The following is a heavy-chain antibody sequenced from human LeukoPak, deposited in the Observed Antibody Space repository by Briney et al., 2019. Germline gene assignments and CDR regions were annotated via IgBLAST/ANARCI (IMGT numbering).Heavy chain of an antibody. V-gene: IGHV1-2*02. D-gene: IGHD2-15*01. CDR3: AREQFLRGYCSGGSCYSDYYGMDV. CDR1: GYTFTGYY. J-gene: IGHJ6*02. Sequence: GASVKVSCKASGYTFTGYYMHWVRQAPGQGLEWMGWINPNSGGTNYAQKFQGRVTMTRDTSISTAYMELSRLRSDDTAVYYCAREQFLRGYCSGGSCYSDYYGMDVWGQGTTVTVSS. CDR2: INPNSGGT.